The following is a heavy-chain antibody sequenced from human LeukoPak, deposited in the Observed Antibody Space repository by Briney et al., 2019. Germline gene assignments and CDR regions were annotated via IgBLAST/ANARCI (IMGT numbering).Heavy chain of an antibody. J-gene: IGHJ5*02. Sequence: GGSLRLSCAASGFTFNSDAMSWVRQAPGKGLEWVSAISGSGDSTYYADSVKGRFTISRDNSKNTLYLQMSSLRAEDTALYYCAKGAPLAGDWFDPWGQGTLVTVSS. CDR3: AKGAPLAGDWFDP. CDR1: GFTFNSDA. CDR2: ISGSGDST. D-gene: IGHD3-10*01. V-gene: IGHV3-23*01.